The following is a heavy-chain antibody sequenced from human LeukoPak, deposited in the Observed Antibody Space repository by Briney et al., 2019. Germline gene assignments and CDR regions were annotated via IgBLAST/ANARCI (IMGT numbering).Heavy chain of an antibody. Sequence: SVKVSCKASGGTFSSYAISWVRQAPGQGLEWMGGIIPIFGTANYAQKFQGRVTITTDESTSTAYMGLSSLRSEDTAVYYCASLLFNSRAFDIWGQGTMVTVSS. D-gene: IGHD3-10*01. V-gene: IGHV1-69*05. CDR2: IIPIFGTA. CDR3: ASLLFNSRAFDI. J-gene: IGHJ3*02. CDR1: GGTFSSYA.